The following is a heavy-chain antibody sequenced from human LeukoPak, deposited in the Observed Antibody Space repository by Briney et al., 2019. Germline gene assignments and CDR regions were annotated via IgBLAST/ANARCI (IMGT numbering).Heavy chain of an antibody. Sequence: GGSLRLSCAASGFTFSNYWMNWVRQAPGKGLEWVANIKEDGSEKHYVDSVKGRFTISRDNAKKSLYLQMNSLRAEDTAVYYCAREAQRGDPWNWSQGTLVTVSS. CDR1: GFTFSNYW. D-gene: IGHD2-21*02. V-gene: IGHV3-7*01. J-gene: IGHJ4*02. CDR2: IKEDGSEK. CDR3: AREAQRGDPWN.